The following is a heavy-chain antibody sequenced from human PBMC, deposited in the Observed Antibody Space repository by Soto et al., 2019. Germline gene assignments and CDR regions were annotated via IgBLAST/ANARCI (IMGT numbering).Heavy chain of an antibody. CDR1: GFSISSSSYY. CDR2: IYYSGST. V-gene: IGHV4-39*01. J-gene: IGHJ5*02. CDR3: ARHEDTAMGDPSWFDP. Sequence: SETLSLTSPVSGFSISSSSYYWGWIRQPPGKGLEWIGSIYYSGSTYYNPSLKSRVTISVDTSKNQFSLKLSSVTAADTAVYYCARHEDTAMGDPSWFDPWGQGTLVTVSS. D-gene: IGHD5-18*01.